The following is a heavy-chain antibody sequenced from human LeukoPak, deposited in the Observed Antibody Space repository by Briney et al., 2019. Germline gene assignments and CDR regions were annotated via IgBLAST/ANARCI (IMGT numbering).Heavy chain of an antibody. Sequence: PGGSLRLSCAASGFSFSSYDMNWVRQAPGKGLEWVSSMSSSSSYIYYADSVKGRFTISRDNSKNTLYLQMNSLRAEDTAVYYCARTSMVVSYYYYMDVWGKGTTVTVSS. CDR1: GFSFSSYD. CDR2: MSSSSSYI. D-gene: IGHD4-23*01. V-gene: IGHV3-21*04. J-gene: IGHJ6*03. CDR3: ARTSMVVSYYYYMDV.